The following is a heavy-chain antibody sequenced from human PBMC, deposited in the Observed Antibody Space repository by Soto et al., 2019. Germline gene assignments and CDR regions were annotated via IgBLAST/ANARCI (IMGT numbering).Heavy chain of an antibody. D-gene: IGHD6-6*01. J-gene: IGHJ6*03. Sequence: EVQLVESGGGLVKPGGSLRLSCAASGFTFSNAWMSWVRQAPGKGLEWVGRIKSKTDGGTTDYAAPVKGRFTISRDDSKNTLYLQMNSLKTEYTAVYYCTTLAARHYYYYYMDVWGKGTTVTVSS. CDR1: GFTFSNAW. CDR3: TTLAARHYYYYYMDV. V-gene: IGHV3-15*01. CDR2: IKSKTDGGTT.